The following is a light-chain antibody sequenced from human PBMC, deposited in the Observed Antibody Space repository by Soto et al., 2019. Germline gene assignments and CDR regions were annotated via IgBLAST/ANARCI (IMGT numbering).Light chain of an antibody. J-gene: IGKJ4*01. V-gene: IGKV3-11*01. CDR2: DAS. CDR1: QSVSSK. Sequence: EIVLTQSPATLSLSPGERATLSCRASQSVSSKLAWYQQKVRQAPRLLIYDASNRATGIPARFSASGSGTDFTLTISSLEPEDFAVYYCQQRGDWPLTFGGGTKVEIK. CDR3: QQRGDWPLT.